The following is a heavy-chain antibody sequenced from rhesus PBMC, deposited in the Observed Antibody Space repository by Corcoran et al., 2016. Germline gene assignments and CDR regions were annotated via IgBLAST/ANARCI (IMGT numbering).Heavy chain of an antibody. CDR1: GFTFSSYG. V-gene: IGHV3S5*01. J-gene: IGHJ3*01. D-gene: IGHD1-26*01. Sequence: EVQLVESGGGLVQPGGSLRLSCAASGFTFSSYGMSWVRQAPGKGLEWVSYISNGGASTYYADSVKGRFTISIDNSKNTLSLQMNSLRAEDTAVYYCAKGAKLELGVAFDFWGQGLRVTVSS. CDR3: AKGAKLELGVAFDF. CDR2: ISNGGAST.